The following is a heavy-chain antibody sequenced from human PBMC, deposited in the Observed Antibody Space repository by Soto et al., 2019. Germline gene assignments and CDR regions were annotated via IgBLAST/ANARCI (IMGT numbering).Heavy chain of an antibody. CDR1: GYTFTSYA. Sequence: QVQLVQSGAEVKKPGASVKVSCKASGYTFTSYAISWVRQAPGQGLEWMGWINAYNGNTNSAQKLQGRVTMTADTSTNTAYMELRSLRSDDTAVYYCARDTAMALPDAWGQGTLVTVSS. CDR3: ARDTAMALPDA. J-gene: IGHJ4*02. V-gene: IGHV1-18*01. D-gene: IGHD5-18*01. CDR2: INAYNGNT.